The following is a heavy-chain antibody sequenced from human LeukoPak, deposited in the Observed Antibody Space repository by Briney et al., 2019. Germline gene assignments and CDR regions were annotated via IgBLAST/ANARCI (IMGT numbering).Heavy chain of an antibody. CDR1: GFTFSSYA. J-gene: IGHJ6*03. Sequence: GGSLRLSCAASGFTFSSYAMSWVRQAPGEGLEWVSAISGSGGSTYYADSVKGRFTVSRDNSKNTLYLQMNSLRAEDTAVYYCAKDGSGCFQRLYYYYMDVWRKGTTVTVSS. V-gene: IGHV3-23*01. D-gene: IGHD3-10*01. CDR2: ISGSGGST. CDR3: AKDGSGCFQRLYYYYMDV.